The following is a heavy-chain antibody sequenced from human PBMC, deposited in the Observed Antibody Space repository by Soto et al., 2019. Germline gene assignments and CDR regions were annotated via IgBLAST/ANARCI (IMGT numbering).Heavy chain of an antibody. J-gene: IGHJ4*02. V-gene: IGHV3-23*01. CDR3: AKGARSSSGSDGYKFDY. CDR1: GFTFSSYA. Sequence: GGSLRLSCAASGFTFSSYAMSWVRQAPGKGLEWVSAISGSGGSTYYADSVKGRFTISRDNSKNTLYLQMNSLRAEDTAVYYCAKGARSSSGSDGYKFDYWGQGTLVTVSS. D-gene: IGHD2-21*01. CDR2: ISGSGGST.